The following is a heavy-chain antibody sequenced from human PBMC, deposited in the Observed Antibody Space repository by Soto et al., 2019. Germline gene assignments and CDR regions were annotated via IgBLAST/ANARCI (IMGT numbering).Heavy chain of an antibody. CDR2: INHSAST. CDR1: GGSFSGYY. Sequence: QVQLQQWGAGLLKPSETLSLTCAVYGGSFSGYYWSWIRQPPGKELEWIGEINHSASTNYNPSLKSRVTISVDTSKNQFSLKLSSVTAADTAVYYCARVGRVTTPSEDYWGQGTLVTVSS. V-gene: IGHV4-34*01. CDR3: ARVGRVTTPSEDY. J-gene: IGHJ4*02. D-gene: IGHD4-17*01.